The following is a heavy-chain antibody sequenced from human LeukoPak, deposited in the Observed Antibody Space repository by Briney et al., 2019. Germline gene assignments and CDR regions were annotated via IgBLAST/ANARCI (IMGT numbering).Heavy chain of an antibody. CDR3: ARGQYSGSCFDN. CDR2: IYYSGST. CDR1: GGSISSYL. Sequence: PSETLSLTCTVSGGSISSYLWGWIRQPPGKGLEWIGYIYYSGSTNYNPSLKSRVTILVDTSKNQFSLKVSSVTAADTAVYYCARGQYSGSCFDNWGQGSLVTVSS. V-gene: IGHV4-59*01. D-gene: IGHD1-26*01. J-gene: IGHJ4*02.